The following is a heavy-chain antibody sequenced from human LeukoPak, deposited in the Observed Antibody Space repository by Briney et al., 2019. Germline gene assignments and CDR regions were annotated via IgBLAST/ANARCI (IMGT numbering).Heavy chain of an antibody. J-gene: IGHJ6*03. V-gene: IGHV1-69*01. D-gene: IGHD3-3*01. Sequence: SVKVSCKASGGTFSTYGINWVRQAPGQGPEWMGGIIPILGTANYAQKFKGRVTITADESTSTVYMKLSSLRSEDTAVYYCARGQRNEYDDFWSDDYMCVWGKGTTITVSS. CDR3: ARGQRNEYDDFWSDDYMCV. CDR2: IIPILGTA. CDR1: GGTFSTYG.